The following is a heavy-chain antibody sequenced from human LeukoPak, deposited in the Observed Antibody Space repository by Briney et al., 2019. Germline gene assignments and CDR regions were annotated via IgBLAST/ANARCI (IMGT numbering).Heavy chain of an antibody. J-gene: IGHJ4*02. CDR2: ITINGGST. CDR3: VKGQGDY. Sequence: GGSLRLSCSASGFTFSTYGMSWVRQAPGKGLEYVSAITINGGSTNYADSVKGRFTISRANSKNTLYLQMSSLRAEDTAVYYCVKGQGDYWGQGTLVTVSS. V-gene: IGHV3-64D*06. CDR1: GFTFSTYG.